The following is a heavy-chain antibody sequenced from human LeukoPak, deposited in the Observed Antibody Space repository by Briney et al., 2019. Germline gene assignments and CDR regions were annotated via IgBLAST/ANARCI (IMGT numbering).Heavy chain of an antibody. D-gene: IGHD4-17*01. Sequence: GGSLRLSCAASGFTVSSNYMSWVRQAPGKGLEWVSVIYSGGSTYYADSVKGRFTISRDNSKNTLYPQMNSLRVEDTAVYYCARDERLRRRGFDYWGQGTLVTVSS. CDR3: ARDERLRRRGFDY. V-gene: IGHV3-53*01. CDR1: GFTVSSNY. CDR2: IYSGGST. J-gene: IGHJ4*02.